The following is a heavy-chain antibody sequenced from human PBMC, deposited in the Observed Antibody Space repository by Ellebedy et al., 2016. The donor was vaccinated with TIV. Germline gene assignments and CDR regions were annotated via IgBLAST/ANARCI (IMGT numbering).Heavy chain of an antibody. CDR3: AKDDHLGYCSGGICAFHS. V-gene: IGHV3-23*01. J-gene: IGHJ5*02. CDR1: GFTFSTYA. CDR2: ISDSAART. Sequence: GESLKISXAASGFTFSTYAMSWVRQAPGKGLEWVSAISDSAARTYYVDSVKGRFTISRDNSGEMLFLQMNTLRAEDTAVYYCAKDDHLGYCSGGICAFHSWGQGTLVTVSS. D-gene: IGHD2-15*01.